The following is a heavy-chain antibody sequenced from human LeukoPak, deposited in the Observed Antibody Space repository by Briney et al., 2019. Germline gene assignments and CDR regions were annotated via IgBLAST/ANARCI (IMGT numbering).Heavy chain of an antibody. J-gene: IGHJ4*02. CDR3: AKDGYNSSGYFGF. V-gene: IGHV3-9*01. CDR1: GFTFDDYA. Sequence: GRSLRLSCAASGFTFDDYAMHWVRQAPGKGLEWVSGISWNSGSIGYADSVKGRFTISRDNAKNSLYLQMNSLRAEDTALYYCAKDGYNSSGYFGFWGQGTLVTVSS. CDR2: ISWNSGSI. D-gene: IGHD3-22*01.